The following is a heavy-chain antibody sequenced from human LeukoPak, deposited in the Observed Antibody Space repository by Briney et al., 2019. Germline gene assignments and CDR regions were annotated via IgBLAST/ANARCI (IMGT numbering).Heavy chain of an antibody. CDR1: GGSFSGYY. CDR3: ARASRGGSYYYYYMDV. D-gene: IGHD1-26*01. Sequence: SETLSLTCAVHGGSFSGYYWSWIRQPPGKGLGWIGEINHSGSTNYNPSLKSRVTISVDTSKNQFSLKLSSVTAADTAVYYCARASRGGSYYYYYMDVWGKGTTVTVSS. V-gene: IGHV4-34*01. CDR2: INHSGST. J-gene: IGHJ6*03.